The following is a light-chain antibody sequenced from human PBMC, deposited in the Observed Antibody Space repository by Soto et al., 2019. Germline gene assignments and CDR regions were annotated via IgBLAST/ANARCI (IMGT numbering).Light chain of an antibody. CDR2: GAS. Sequence: EIMMTQSPDTLSVSPGERATLSCRASQSVSSTYFAWYQQKPGQAPRLLIYGASSRATGIPDRFSGSGSGTEFSLTISSLQPDDFATYYCQQYNHYWTFGQGTKVDIK. V-gene: IGKV3D-15*01. CDR1: QSVSSTY. CDR3: QQYNHYWT. J-gene: IGKJ1*01.